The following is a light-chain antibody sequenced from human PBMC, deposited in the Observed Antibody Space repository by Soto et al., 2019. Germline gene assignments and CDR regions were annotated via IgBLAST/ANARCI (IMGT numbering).Light chain of an antibody. V-gene: IGKV3-11*01. CDR2: DAL. J-gene: IGKJ4*01. Sequence: EIVLTQSPATLSLSPGERATLSCRASQSISSYLGWYQQKPGQPPRLLIYDALSRATGLPARFSGSGSGTAFTLTISSLEPDAIAAYYCQQRSSWPLTFGGGTKVEIK. CDR3: QQRSSWPLT. CDR1: QSISSY.